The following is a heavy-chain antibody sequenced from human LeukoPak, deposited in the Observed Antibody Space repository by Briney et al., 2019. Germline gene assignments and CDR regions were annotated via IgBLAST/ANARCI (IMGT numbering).Heavy chain of an antibody. V-gene: IGHV3-23*01. CDR3: AKRGVVIRVILVGFHKEAYYFDS. Sequence: GGSLRLSCAVSGITLSNYGMSWVRQAPGKGLEWVAGISDSGSNTKYADSVKGRFTISRDNPKNTLYLHMNRPRAEDTAVYFCAKRGVVIRVILVGFHKEAYYFDSWGQGALVTVSS. CDR1: GITLSNYG. CDR2: ISDSGSNT. J-gene: IGHJ4*02. D-gene: IGHD3-22*01.